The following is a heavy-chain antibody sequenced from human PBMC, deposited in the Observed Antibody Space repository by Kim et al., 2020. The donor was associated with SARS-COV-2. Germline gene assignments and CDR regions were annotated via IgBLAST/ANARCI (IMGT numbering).Heavy chain of an antibody. J-gene: IGHJ3*02. CDR2: ISYDGSNK. V-gene: IGHV3-30*18. Sequence: GGSLRLSCAASGFTFSSYGMHWVRQAPGKGLEWVAVISYDGSNKYYADSVKGRFTISRDNSKNTLYLQMNSLRAEDTAVYYCAKEVLPLLEVRGVLSDAFDIWGQGTMVTVSS. D-gene: IGHD3-10*01. CDR1: GFTFSSYG. CDR3: AKEVLPLLEVRGVLSDAFDI.